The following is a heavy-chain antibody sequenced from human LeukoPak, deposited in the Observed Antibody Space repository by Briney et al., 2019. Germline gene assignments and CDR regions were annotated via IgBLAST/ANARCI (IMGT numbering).Heavy chain of an antibody. J-gene: IGHJ5*02. D-gene: IGHD6-19*01. Sequence: SETLSLTCTVSGGSISSSSYYWGWIRQPPGKGLEWIGSIYYSGSTYYNPSLKSRVTISVDTSKNQFSLKLSSVTAADTAVYYCASTGYSSGWAPFGYNWFDPWGQGTLVTVSS. V-gene: IGHV4-39*01. CDR1: GGSISSSSYY. CDR2: IYYSGST. CDR3: ASTGYSSGWAPFGYNWFDP.